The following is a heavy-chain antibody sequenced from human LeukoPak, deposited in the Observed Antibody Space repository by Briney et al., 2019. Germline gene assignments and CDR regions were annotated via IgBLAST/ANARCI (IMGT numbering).Heavy chain of an antibody. D-gene: IGHD7-27*01. J-gene: IGHJ4*02. CDR2: IKGDGSQK. Sequence: GGSLRLSCAASGFSFSDHWLDWVRQAPGKGLEWVAHIKGDGSQKYYVDSVKGRFTISRDNAKTSLYLQMNSLRAEDTAVYYCAKPMGTLDYWGQGTLVTVSS. CDR1: GFSFSDHW. V-gene: IGHV3-7*03. CDR3: AKPMGTLDY.